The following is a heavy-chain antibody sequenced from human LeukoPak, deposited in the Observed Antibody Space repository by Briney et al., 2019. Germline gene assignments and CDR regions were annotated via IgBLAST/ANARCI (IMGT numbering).Heavy chain of an antibody. CDR1: GFTFSSYA. J-gene: IGHJ6*04. Sequence: GGSLKLSCAASGFTFSSYAMSWVRQAPGKGLEWVSAISGSGGSTYYADSVKGRFTISRDNSKNTLYLQMHSLRAEDTAVYYCAKDLNYYYYGMDVWGKGTTVTVSS. CDR2: ISGSGGST. CDR3: AKDLNYYYYGMDV. V-gene: IGHV3-23*01.